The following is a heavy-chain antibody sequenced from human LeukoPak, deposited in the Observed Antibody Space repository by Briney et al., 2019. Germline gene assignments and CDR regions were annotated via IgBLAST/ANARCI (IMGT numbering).Heavy chain of an antibody. CDR2: IIPIFGTA. V-gene: IGHV1-69*05. CDR3: ARVRWLQNDAYFDY. J-gene: IGHJ4*02. Sequence: LVKVSCKASGGTFSSYAISWVRQAPGQGLEWMGGIIPIFGTANYAQKFQGRVTITTDESTSTAYMELSSLRSEDTAVYYCARVRWLQNDAYFDYWGQGTLVTVSS. D-gene: IGHD5-24*01. CDR1: GGTFSSYA.